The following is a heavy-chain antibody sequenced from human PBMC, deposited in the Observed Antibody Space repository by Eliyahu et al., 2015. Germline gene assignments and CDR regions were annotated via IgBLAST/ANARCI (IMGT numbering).Heavy chain of an antibody. Sequence: EVQLLESGGGLVQPGGSLXLXCAASGXTXSXYAMXXVRQAPGKGLEWVSAISGSGGSLYYADSVKGRFTISRDNSKNTLFLQINSLRVEDTAIYYCAKRMPRGFNWNSDFDYWGQGTLVTVSS. V-gene: IGHV3-23*01. J-gene: IGHJ4*02. CDR3: AKRMPRGFNWNSDFDY. D-gene: IGHD1-7*01. CDR2: ISGSGGSL. CDR1: GXTXSXYA.